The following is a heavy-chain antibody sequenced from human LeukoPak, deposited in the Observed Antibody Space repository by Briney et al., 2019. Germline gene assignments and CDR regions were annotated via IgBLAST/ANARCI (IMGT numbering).Heavy chain of an antibody. CDR3: ARTKPLDPFDF. CDR1: GVSITSFY. Sequence: PSETLSLTCTVSGVSITSFYWSWIRQPPGKGLEWIGYIYFSGSTNYNPSLKSRVAVSLDTTKNQVSLKLSSVSAADTAVYYCARTKPLDPFDFWGQGTLVTVSS. V-gene: IGHV4-59*08. J-gene: IGHJ3*01. CDR2: IYFSGST.